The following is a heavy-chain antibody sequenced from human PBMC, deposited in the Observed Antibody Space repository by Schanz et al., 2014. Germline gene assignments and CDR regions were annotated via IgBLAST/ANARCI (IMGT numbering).Heavy chain of an antibody. CDR3: VKDLQRELLRDDHYYGMDV. CDR1: GFTFSTYA. Sequence: VHLVDSGGTLVQPGGSLRLSCVGSGFTFSTYAMHWVRQPPGKGLEWVAIITYDGSNTYHADSVKGRFTISRDNSKNTLYLQMNSLRAEDTAVYYCVKDLQRELLRDDHYYGMDVWGQGTTVTVSS. J-gene: IGHJ6*02. CDR2: ITYDGSNT. D-gene: IGHD1-26*01. V-gene: IGHV3-30*02.